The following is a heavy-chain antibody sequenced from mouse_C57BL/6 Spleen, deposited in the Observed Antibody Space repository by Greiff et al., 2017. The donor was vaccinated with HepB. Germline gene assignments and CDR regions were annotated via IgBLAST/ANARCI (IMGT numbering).Heavy chain of an antibody. V-gene: IGHV1-50*01. CDR1: GYTFTSYW. J-gene: IGHJ3*01. CDR2: IDPSDSYT. Sequence: QVQLQQPGAELVKPGASVKLSCKASGYTFTSYWMQWVKQRPGQGLEWIGEIDPSDSYTNYNQKFKGKATLTVDTYSSTAYMQLSSLTSEDSAVYYCVYYSNYVFAYWGQGTLVTVSA. CDR3: VYYSNYVFAY. D-gene: IGHD2-5*01.